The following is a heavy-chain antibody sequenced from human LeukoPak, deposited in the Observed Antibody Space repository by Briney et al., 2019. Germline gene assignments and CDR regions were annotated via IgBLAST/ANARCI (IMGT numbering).Heavy chain of an antibody. CDR3: ARDPPLGSCSTISCPHLDY. CDR1: GFTFSRYS. J-gene: IGHJ4*02. V-gene: IGHV3-21*01. D-gene: IGHD2-2*01. Sequence: GGSLRLSXAASGFTFSRYSMNSVRQAPGKGLEWVSSISSSSSFIYYADSVKGRFTISRDNAKNSLYLQMNSLRAEDTAVYYCARDPPLGSCSTISCPHLDYWGQGTLVTVSS. CDR2: ISSSSSFI.